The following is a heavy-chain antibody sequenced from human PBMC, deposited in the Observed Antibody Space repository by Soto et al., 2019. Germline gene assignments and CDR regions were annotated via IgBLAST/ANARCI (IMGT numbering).Heavy chain of an antibody. J-gene: IGHJ6*03. CDR1: GFTVSSNY. CDR3: ARVFRLLYYMDV. V-gene: IGHV3-66*01. Sequence: GGSLRLSCAASGFTVSSNYMSWVRQAPGKGLEWVSVIYSGGSTYYADSVKGRFTISRDNSKNTLYLQMNSLRAEDTAVYYCARVFRLLYYMDVWGKGTTVTVSS. D-gene: IGHD2-15*01. CDR2: IYSGGST.